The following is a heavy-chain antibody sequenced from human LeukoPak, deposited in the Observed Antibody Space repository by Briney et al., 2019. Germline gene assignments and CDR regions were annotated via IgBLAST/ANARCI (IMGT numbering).Heavy chain of an antibody. CDR1: GYTFTGYY. V-gene: IGHV1-2*02. J-gene: IGHJ3*02. CDR3: ARELTSGSDAFDI. CDR2: INPNSGGT. Sequence: ASVKVSCKASGYTFTGYYMHWVRQAPGQGLEWMGWINPNSGGTNYAQKFQGRVTMTRDTSISTAYMELSRLRSDDTAVYYCARELTSGSDAFDIWGPGTMVTVSS. D-gene: IGHD3-10*01.